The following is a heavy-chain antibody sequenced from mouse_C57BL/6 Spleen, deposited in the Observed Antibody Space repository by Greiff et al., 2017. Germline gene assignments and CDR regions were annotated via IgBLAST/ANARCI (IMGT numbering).Heavy chain of an antibody. Sequence: QVQLQQPGAELVKPGASVKLSCKASGYTFTSYWMQWVKQRPGQGLEWIGEIDPSDSYTNYNQKFKGKATVTVDTSSSTAYMQLSSLTSEDSAVYYCARHYYGSSYRGAMDYWGQGTSVTVSS. CDR2: IDPSDSYT. D-gene: IGHD1-1*01. CDR3: ARHYYGSSYRGAMDY. V-gene: IGHV1-50*01. J-gene: IGHJ4*01. CDR1: GYTFTSYW.